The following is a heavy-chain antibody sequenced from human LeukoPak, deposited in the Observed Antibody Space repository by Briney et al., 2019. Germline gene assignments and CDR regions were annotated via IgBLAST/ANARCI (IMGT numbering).Heavy chain of an antibody. V-gene: IGHV3-15*01. CDR3: TTDLEQYYDFWSGYYPRYFDY. CDR1: GFTFSNAW. Sequence: KPGGSLRLSCAASGFTFSNAWMSWVRQAPGKGLEWVGRIKSKTDGGTTDYAAPVKGRFTISRDDSKNTLYLQMNSLKTEDTAVYYCTTDLEQYYDFWSGYYPRYFDYWGQGTLVTVSS. CDR2: IKSKTDGGTT. J-gene: IGHJ4*02. D-gene: IGHD3-3*01.